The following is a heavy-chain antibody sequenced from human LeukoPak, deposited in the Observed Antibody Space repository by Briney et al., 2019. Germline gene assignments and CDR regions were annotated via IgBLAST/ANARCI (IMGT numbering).Heavy chain of an antibody. CDR2: IYYSGST. Sequence: PSETLSLTCTVSGGSISSYYWSWIRQPPGKGLEWIGYIYYSGSTNYNPSLKSRVTISVDTSKNQFSLKLSSVTAADTAVYYCARATRHWFDPWGQGTLVTVSS. CDR1: GGSISSYY. V-gene: IGHV4-59*08. J-gene: IGHJ5*02. CDR3: ARATRHWFDP.